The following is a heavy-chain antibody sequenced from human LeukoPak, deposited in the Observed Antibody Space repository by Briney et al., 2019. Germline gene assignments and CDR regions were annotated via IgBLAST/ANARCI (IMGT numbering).Heavy chain of an antibody. CDR1: GGSISSGSYY. CDR2: IYTSGST. CDR3: ATLGYSYGTDY. J-gene: IGHJ4*02. Sequence: PSETLSLTCTVSGGSISSGSYYWTWIRQPAGKGLEWIGRIYTSGSTNYNPSLKSRVTISVDTSKNQFSLKLSSVTAADTAVYCATLGYSYGTDYWGQGTLVTVSS. V-gene: IGHV4-61*02. D-gene: IGHD5-18*01.